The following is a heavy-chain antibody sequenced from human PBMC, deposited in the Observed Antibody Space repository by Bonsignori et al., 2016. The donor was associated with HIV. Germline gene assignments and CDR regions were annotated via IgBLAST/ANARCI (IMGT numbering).Heavy chain of an antibody. CDR2: IYPGDSET. Sequence: VRQMPGKGLEWMGIIYPGDSETRYSPSFKGQVTISADKSINTAYLQWSSLKASDTAMYYCARLRGTYFYYYYMDVWGKGTTVTVSS. V-gene: IGHV5-51*01. D-gene: IGHD3-16*01. J-gene: IGHJ6*03. CDR3: ARLRGTYFYYYYMDV.